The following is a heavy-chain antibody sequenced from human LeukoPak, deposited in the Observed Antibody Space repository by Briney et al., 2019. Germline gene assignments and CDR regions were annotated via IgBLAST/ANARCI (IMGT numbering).Heavy chain of an antibody. CDR1: GLTFNTYA. CDR2: ISGSGGST. J-gene: IGHJ4*02. V-gene: IGHV3-23*01. D-gene: IGHD3-3*01. CDR3: AKDLEYTYVYYFDY. Sequence: PGGSLRLSCAASGLTFNTYAMSWVRQAPGKGLEWVSAISGSGGSTYYADSVKGRFTISRDNSKNTLYLQMNSLRAEDTAVYYCAKDLEYTYVYYFDYWGQGTLVTVSS.